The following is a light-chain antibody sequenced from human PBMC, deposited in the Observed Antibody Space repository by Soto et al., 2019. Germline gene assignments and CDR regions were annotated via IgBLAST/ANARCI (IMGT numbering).Light chain of an antibody. CDR1: QSVSSN. Sequence: EIVMTQSPATLSVSPGERATLSCRASQSVSSNLAWYQQKFGQAPRLLIYGASTRATGIPARFSGSGSGTEFTLTISSLQSEDFALYHCQQYNNWPRTFGQGTKVEIK. CDR2: GAS. CDR3: QQYNNWPRT. J-gene: IGKJ1*01. V-gene: IGKV3-15*01.